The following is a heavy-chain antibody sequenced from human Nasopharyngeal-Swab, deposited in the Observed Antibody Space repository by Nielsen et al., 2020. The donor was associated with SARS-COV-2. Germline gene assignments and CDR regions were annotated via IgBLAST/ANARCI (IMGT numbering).Heavy chain of an antibody. CDR3: ARDSGWSGYYLGYFDY. Sequence: SETLSLTCTVSGGSISSSSYYWGWIRQPPGKGLEWIGSIYYSGSTYYNPSLKSRVTISVDTSKNQFSLKLSSVTAADTAVYYCARDSGWSGYYLGYFDYWGQGTLVTVSS. V-gene: IGHV4-39*07. J-gene: IGHJ4*02. D-gene: IGHD3-3*01. CDR2: IYYSGST. CDR1: GGSISSSSYY.